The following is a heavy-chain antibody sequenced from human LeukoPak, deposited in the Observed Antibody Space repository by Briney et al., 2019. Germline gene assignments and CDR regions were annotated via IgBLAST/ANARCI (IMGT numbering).Heavy chain of an antibody. V-gene: IGHV4-31*03. CDR3: ARGGYSYGRGWFDP. CDR1: GGSISSGGYY. Sequence: MASETLSLTCTVSGGSISSGGYYWSWIRQHPGKGLEWVGYIYYSGSTYYNPSLKSRVTISVDTSKNQFSLKLSSVTAADTAVYYCARGGYSYGRGWFDPWGQGTLVTVSS. J-gene: IGHJ5*02. D-gene: IGHD5-18*01. CDR2: IYYSGST.